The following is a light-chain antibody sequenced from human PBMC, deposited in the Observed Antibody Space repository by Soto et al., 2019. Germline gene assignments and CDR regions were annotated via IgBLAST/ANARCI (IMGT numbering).Light chain of an antibody. V-gene: IGLV4-60*03. CDR2: LEPSGSY. CDR3: QTWDSNTHSP. J-gene: IGLJ2*01. CDR1: SGHSNNI. Sequence: QSVLTQSSSASASLGSSVKLTCTLNSGHSNNIIAWHQQQPGKAPRYLMMLEPSGSYTKGSGVPDRFSGSSSGADRYLTISNLQAEDEADYYCQTWDSNTHSPFGGGTKLTVL.